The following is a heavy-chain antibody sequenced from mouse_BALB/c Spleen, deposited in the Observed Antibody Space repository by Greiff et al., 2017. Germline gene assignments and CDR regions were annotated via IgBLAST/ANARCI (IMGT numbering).Heavy chain of an antibody. J-gene: IGHJ2*01. Sequence: EVQLQESGPGLVKPSQSLSLTCTVTGFSITSDYAWNWIRQSPGNQLEWMGNISYSGSTSYNPSLKSRISITRDTSKNQFFLQLNSVTTEATATYYCARSRYGFDDWGQGTTLTVSS. CDR2: ISYSGST. D-gene: IGHD2-14*01. CDR3: ARSRYGFDD. V-gene: IGHV3-2*02. CDR1: GFSITSDYA.